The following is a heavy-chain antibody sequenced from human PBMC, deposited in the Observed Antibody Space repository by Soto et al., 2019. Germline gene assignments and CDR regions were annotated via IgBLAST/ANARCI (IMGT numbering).Heavy chain of an antibody. J-gene: IGHJ6*02. Sequence: GASVKVSCKASGYTFTNNVIHWLRQAPGQTLEWMGWMNPNSGNTGYAQKFQGRVTMTRNTSISTAYMELSSLRSEDTAVYYCARGIRPLVWYAFWSGYYTGGPYYYGMDVWGQGTTVTVSS. CDR3: ARGIRPLVWYAFWSGYYTGGPYYYGMDV. CDR1: GYTFTNNV. V-gene: IGHV1-8*01. CDR2: MNPNSGNT. D-gene: IGHD3-3*01.